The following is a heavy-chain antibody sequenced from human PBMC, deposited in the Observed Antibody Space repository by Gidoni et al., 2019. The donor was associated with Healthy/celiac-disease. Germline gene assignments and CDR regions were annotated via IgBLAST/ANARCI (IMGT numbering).Heavy chain of an antibody. Sequence: QLQLQESGPGLVKPSETLSLTCTVSGGSISSSSYYWGWIRQPPGRGLEWIGNIYYSGSTYYNPSLKSRVTISVDTSKNQFSLKLSSVTAADTAVYYCARLNSNFWSPFDYWGQGILVTVSS. J-gene: IGHJ4*02. CDR1: GGSISSSSYY. D-gene: IGHD3-3*01. CDR2: IYYSGST. CDR3: ARLNSNFWSPFDY. V-gene: IGHV4-39*01.